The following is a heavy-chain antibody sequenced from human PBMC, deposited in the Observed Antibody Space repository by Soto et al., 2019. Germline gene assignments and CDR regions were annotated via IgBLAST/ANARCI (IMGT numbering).Heavy chain of an antibody. CDR1: GFTFSSYA. D-gene: IGHD2-2*01. CDR2: ISGSGGST. J-gene: IGHJ6*02. V-gene: IGHV3-23*01. CDR3: AKDSGYQLPDNYFYYGLDV. Sequence: GGSLRLSCAASGFTFSSYAMSWVRQAPGKGLEWVSAISGSGGSTYYADSVKGRFTVSRDNVKNTLSLQMNSLRPEDTAVYYCAKDSGYQLPDNYFYYGLDVWGQGTTVTVSS.